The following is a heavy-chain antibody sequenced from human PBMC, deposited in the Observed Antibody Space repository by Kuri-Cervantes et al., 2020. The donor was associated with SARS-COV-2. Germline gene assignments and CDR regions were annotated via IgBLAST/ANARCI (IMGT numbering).Heavy chain of an antibody. CDR2: IYYSGST. D-gene: IGHD3-10*01. Sequence: GSLRLSCTVSGGSISSYYWSWIRQPPGKGLEWIGYIYYSGSTNYTPSLKSRVTISVDTSKNQFSLKLSSVTAADTAVYYCARHGLRYYGSGSLTTFDYWGQGTLVTVSS. CDR3: ARHGLRYYGSGSLTTFDY. V-gene: IGHV4-59*08. J-gene: IGHJ4*02. CDR1: GGSISSYY.